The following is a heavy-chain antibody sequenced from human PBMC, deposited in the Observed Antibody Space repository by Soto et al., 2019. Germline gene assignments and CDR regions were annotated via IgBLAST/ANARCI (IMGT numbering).Heavy chain of an antibody. D-gene: IGHD3-9*01. CDR3: ARHLMTGPYNYYCNGMDV. CDR1: GASISGSTSY. J-gene: IGHJ6*02. V-gene: IGHV4-39*01. Sequence: QLQLQESGPGLMKPSETLSLNCTVSGASISGSTSYWGWIRQPPGKGLEWIGKIHYSVSTYYNPSPKSRVPLSVDTSKKQFSLRLSSVTAADTAVYYCARHLMTGPYNYYCNGMDVWGPGTTVTVS. CDR2: IHYSVST.